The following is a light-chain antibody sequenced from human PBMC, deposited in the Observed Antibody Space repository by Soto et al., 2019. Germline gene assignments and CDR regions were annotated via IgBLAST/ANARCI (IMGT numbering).Light chain of an antibody. Sequence: DIVMTQSPIYLPVTPGESASISCRSTQSLRNSNGWNYLDWYVQKPGRSPQLLIYLASSRAPGAPDRFSGSGSGTDFTLRISRVEAEDVGVYYCMHALQTPFTFGPGTKVVIK. V-gene: IGKV2-28*01. CDR3: MHALQTPFT. J-gene: IGKJ3*01. CDR2: LAS. CDR1: QSLRNSNGWNY.